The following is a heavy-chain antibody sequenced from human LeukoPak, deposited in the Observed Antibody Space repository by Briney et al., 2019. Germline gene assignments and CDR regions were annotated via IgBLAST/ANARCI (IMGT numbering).Heavy chain of an antibody. CDR2: IYYSGST. CDR1: GGSISPYY. Sequence: PSETLSLTCTVSGGSISPYYWGWIRQPPGKGLEWIGSIYYSGSTYYNPSLKSRVTISVDTSKNQFSLKLSSVTAADTAVYYCARDEPSGYYMDVWGKGTTVTVSS. V-gene: IGHV4-39*07. CDR3: ARDEPSGYYMDV. D-gene: IGHD3-10*01. J-gene: IGHJ6*03.